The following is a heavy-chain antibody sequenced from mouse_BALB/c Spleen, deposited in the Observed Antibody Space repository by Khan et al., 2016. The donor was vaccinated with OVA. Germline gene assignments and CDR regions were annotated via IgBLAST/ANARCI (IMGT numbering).Heavy chain of an antibody. CDR2: ISGDSNTI. D-gene: IGHD1-1*01. Sequence: EVELVESGGGLVQPGGSRKLSCAASGFTFNNYGMHWVRQAPEKGLEWVAYISGDSNTIYYVDSVKGRFTISRDTPTNTLFLQMTSLMSEDTAMYYCATSYFYGYYFDYWGPGTTLTVS. CDR3: ATSYFYGYYFDY. V-gene: IGHV5-17*02. CDR1: GFTFNNYG. J-gene: IGHJ2*01.